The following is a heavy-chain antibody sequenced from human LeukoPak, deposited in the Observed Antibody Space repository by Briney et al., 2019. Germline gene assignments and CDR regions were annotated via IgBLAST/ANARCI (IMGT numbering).Heavy chain of an antibody. D-gene: IGHD5-24*01. V-gene: IGHV4-39*01. J-gene: IGHJ4*02. CDR3: ARMTVEMATIIGWSY. CDR2: IYYSGST. Sequence: SETLSLTCTVSGGSISSSSYYWGWIRQPPGKGLEWIGSIYYSGSTYYNPSLKSRVTISVDTSKNQFSLKLSSVTAADTAVYYCARMTVEMATIIGWSYWGQGTLVTVSS. CDR1: GGSISSSSYY.